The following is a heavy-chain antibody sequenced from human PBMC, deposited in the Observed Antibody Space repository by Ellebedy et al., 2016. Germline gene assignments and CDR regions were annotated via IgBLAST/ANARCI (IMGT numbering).Heavy chain of an antibody. CDR1: GFTFDDYG. J-gene: IGHJ4*02. D-gene: IGHD3-22*01. Sequence: GESLKISCAASGFTFDDYGMSWVRQAPGKGLEWVSGINWNGGSTGYADSVKGRFTISRDNAKNSLYLQMNSLRAEDTALYHCARDLGYDRNRGFDFWGQGTLVTVSS. CDR3: ARDLGYDRNRGFDF. V-gene: IGHV3-20*01. CDR2: INWNGGST.